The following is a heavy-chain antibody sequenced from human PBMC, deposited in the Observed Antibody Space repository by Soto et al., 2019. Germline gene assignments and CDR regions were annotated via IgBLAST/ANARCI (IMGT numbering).Heavy chain of an antibody. CDR2: ISSSSSII. V-gene: IGHV3-48*02. D-gene: IGHD3-9*01. CDR1: GFTFSSYS. J-gene: IGHJ6*02. CDR3: ARDFLKSYYDITYGMDV. Sequence: PAGSLRLPCSPSGFTFSSYSMKWVRQAPGKGMEWVSYISSSSSIIYYADSVKGGFTISIDNAKNSLYLQMNSLRDEATAVYYCARDFLKSYYDITYGMDVWGQGTTVTVSS.